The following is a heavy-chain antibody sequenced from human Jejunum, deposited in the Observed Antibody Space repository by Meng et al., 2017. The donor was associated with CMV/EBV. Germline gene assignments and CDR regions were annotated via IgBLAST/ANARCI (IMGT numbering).Heavy chain of an antibody. J-gene: IGHJ5*02. Sequence: LPCTVSGGSIIPHYWSWIRQPPGKGLEWIGYIYYTGGTNYNPSLESRATISLDRTKSQFSLKLTSVTPADTAVYYCARVRGGFDPWGQGILVTVSS. CDR2: IYYTGGT. V-gene: IGHV4-59*11. CDR1: GGSIIPHY. CDR3: ARVRGGFDP. D-gene: IGHD2-15*01.